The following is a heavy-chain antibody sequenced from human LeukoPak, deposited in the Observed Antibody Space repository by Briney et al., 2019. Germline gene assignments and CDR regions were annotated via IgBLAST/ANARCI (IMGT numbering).Heavy chain of an antibody. V-gene: IGHV3-7*04. Sequence: GGSLRLSCAAAGFTFSSYWMSWVRQAAGGGREWVANIKQDGSEKYYVDSGKGRLTISRDNAKNSLYLQMNSLRAEDTAVYYCARVYSSSWYGGAFDIWGQGTMVTVSS. CDR1: GFTFSSYW. CDR2: IKQDGSEK. D-gene: IGHD6-13*01. J-gene: IGHJ3*02. CDR3: ARVYSSSWYGGAFDI.